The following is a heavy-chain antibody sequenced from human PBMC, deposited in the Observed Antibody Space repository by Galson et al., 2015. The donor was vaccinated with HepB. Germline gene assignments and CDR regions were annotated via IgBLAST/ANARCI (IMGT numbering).Heavy chain of an antibody. Sequence: QSGAEVKKPGESLKISCKGSGYSFTSYWIGWVRQMPGKGLEWMGIIYPGDSDTRYSPSFQGQVTISADKSISTAYLQWSSLKASDTAMYYCARRGLERGGFTIFGEGADFDIWGQGTMVTVSS. CDR3: ARRGLERGGFTIFGEGADFDI. J-gene: IGHJ3*02. D-gene: IGHD3-3*01. V-gene: IGHV5-51*03. CDR2: IYPGDSDT. CDR1: GYSFTSYW.